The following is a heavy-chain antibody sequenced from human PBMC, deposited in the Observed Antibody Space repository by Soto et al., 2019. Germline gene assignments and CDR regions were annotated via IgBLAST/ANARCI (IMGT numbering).Heavy chain of an antibody. J-gene: IGHJ4*02. V-gene: IGHV5-10-1*01. CDR1: GYSFTSYW. Sequence: GESLKISCKGSGYSFTSYWISWVRQMPGKGLEWVGRIDPSDSYTNYSPSFQGHVTISADKSISTAYLQWSSLKASDTAMYYCVSLNGFSEIDYWGQGTLVTVSS. D-gene: IGHD2-8*01. CDR2: IDPSDSYT. CDR3: VSLNGFSEIDY.